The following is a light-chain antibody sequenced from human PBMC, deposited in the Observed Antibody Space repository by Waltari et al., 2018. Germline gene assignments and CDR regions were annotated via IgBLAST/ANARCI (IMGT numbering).Light chain of an antibody. CDR2: SND. J-gene: IGLJ2*01. Sequence: QSVLTQPPSASGTPGPRVTISCSGSSSNLGTNPVNWYQQLPGAAPKLLLYSNDQRPSGVPDRFSGSKSGTSASLGISGLQSEDEADYYCATWDDSLNGQLFGGGTKLTVL. CDR1: SSNLGTNP. CDR3: ATWDDSLNGQL. V-gene: IGLV1-44*01.